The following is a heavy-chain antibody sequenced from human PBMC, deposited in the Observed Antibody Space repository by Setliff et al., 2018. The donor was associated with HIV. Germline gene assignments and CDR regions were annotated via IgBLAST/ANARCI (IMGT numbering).Heavy chain of an antibody. CDR2: INHRGHT. V-gene: IGHV4-34*01. Sequence: SETLSLTCAVYGGSFSDYYWTWIRQPPGKGLEWIGEINHRGHTNYIPSLRSRVTISVDTSKNHFSLTLTSVTAADTAIYYCARGRHIVATIPLDQGGQGMLVTVSS. CDR3: ARGRHIVATIPLDQ. J-gene: IGHJ4*02. D-gene: IGHD5-12*01. CDR1: GGSFSDYY.